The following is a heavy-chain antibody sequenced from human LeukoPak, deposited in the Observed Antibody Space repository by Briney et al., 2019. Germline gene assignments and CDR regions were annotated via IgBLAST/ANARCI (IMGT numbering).Heavy chain of an antibody. CDR2: IYYGGRT. V-gene: IGHV4-59*01. D-gene: IGHD1-26*01. J-gene: IGHJ6*03. CDR1: GGSITDYY. CDR3: ARVRWEVTPLDYYYYMDV. Sequence: SETLSLTCTVSGGSITDYYWSWIRQPPGKGLEWIGYIYYGGRTNYNPSLRSRVTISVDTSKNQFSLKLSSVTAADTAVYYCARVRWEVTPLDYYYYMDVWGKGTTVTVSS.